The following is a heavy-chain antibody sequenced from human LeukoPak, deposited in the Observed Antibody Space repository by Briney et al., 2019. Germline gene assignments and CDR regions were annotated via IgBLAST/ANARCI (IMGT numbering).Heavy chain of an antibody. CDR2: ISAYNGNT. V-gene: IGHV1-18*01. CDR1: GYTFTCYG. J-gene: IGHJ6*02. CDR3: ARDQKPYGDYGPYYYYGMDV. D-gene: IGHD4-17*01. Sequence: GASVKVSCKASGYTFTCYGISWVRQAPGQGLEWMGWISAYNGNTNYAQKLQGRVTMTTDTSTSTAYMELRSLRSDDTAVYYCARDQKPYGDYGPYYYYGMDVWGQGTTVTVSS.